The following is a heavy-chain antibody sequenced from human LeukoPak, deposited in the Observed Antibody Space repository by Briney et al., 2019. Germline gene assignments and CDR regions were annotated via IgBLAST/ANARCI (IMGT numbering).Heavy chain of an antibody. CDR1: GYTFTSYG. D-gene: IGHD3-22*01. CDR2: ISAYNGNT. J-gene: IGHJ5*02. Sequence: ASVKVSCKASGYTFTSYGISWVRQAPGQGLEWMGWISAYNGNTNYAQKLQGRVTMAADTSTSTAYMELRSLRSDDTAAYYCARDPVYYDSSGCYYDGEPWFDPWGQGTLVTVSS. V-gene: IGHV1-18*01. CDR3: ARDPVYYDSSGCYYDGEPWFDP.